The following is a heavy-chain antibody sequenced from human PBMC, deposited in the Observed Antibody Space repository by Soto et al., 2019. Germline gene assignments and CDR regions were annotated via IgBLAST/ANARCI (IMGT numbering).Heavy chain of an antibody. D-gene: IGHD2-8*01. CDR3: VRYGSFVYANLDY. Sequence: SEPQSLTYAVYGGYFSGYYGSWIRQTPGKGLEWIGEINHSGSTNYNPSLKSRVTISVDTSKNQFSLKLSSVTAADTAVYYCVRYGSFVYANLDYCGQGTLVTVSS. CDR1: GGYFSGYY. J-gene: IGHJ4*02. V-gene: IGHV4-34*01. CDR2: INHSGST.